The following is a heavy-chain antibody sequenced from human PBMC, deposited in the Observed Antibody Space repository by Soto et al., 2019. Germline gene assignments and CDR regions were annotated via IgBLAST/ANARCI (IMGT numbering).Heavy chain of an antibody. Sequence: GESLKISCKGSGYSFTTNWIGWVRQMPGKGLEWMGVIYPGDSDTRYSPSFQGQVAISADKSINTAYLQWSSLKASDTAMYYCARGAYHVSSSDGGWFDPWGQGTLVTVSS. J-gene: IGHJ5*02. CDR2: IYPGDSDT. CDR3: ARGAYHVSSSDGGWFDP. D-gene: IGHD6-6*01. CDR1: GYSFTTNW. V-gene: IGHV5-51*01.